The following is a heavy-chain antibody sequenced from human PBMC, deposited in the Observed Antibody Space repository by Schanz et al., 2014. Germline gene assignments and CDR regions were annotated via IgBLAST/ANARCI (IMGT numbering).Heavy chain of an antibody. D-gene: IGHD3-10*01. CDR3: AVLGGFGELPLDY. CDR1: GFTFRNYG. Sequence: VQLVESGGGLVQPGGSLRLSCAASGFTFRNYGMHWARQAPGKGPEWVAFIEYDEKNEYYADSVKGRFSISRDNSKNTLYLQMNSLRAEDTAVYYCAVLGGFGELPLDYRGQGTLVTVSS. V-gene: IGHV3-30*02. CDR2: IEYDEKNE. J-gene: IGHJ4*02.